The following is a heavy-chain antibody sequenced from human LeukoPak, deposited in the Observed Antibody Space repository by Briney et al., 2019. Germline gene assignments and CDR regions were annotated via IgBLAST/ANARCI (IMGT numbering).Heavy chain of an antibody. J-gene: IGHJ6*03. Sequence: ASVKVSCKASGYTFTSYYMHWVRQAPGQGLEWMGIINPGGGSTTYAQKFQGRVTMTRDTSTSTVYMEMSSLKSEDTAVYYCARGICSSTSCYTDYYYYMDVWGKGTTVTVSS. D-gene: IGHD2-2*02. V-gene: IGHV1-46*01. CDR3: ARGICSSTSCYTDYYYYMDV. CDR1: GYTFTSYY. CDR2: INPGGGST.